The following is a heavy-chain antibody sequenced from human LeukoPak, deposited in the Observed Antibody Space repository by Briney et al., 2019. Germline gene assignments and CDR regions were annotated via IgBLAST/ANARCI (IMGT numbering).Heavy chain of an antibody. CDR3: ARARNIVVVPAAIRAFDI. Sequence: ASVKVSCKAFGYTFTGYYMHWVRQAPGQGLEWMGWINPNSGGTNYAQKFQGRVTMTRDTSISTAYMELSRLRSDDTAVYYCARARNIVVVPAAIRAFDIWGQGTMVTVSS. CDR2: INPNSGGT. J-gene: IGHJ3*02. CDR1: GYTFTGYY. V-gene: IGHV1-2*02. D-gene: IGHD2-2*01.